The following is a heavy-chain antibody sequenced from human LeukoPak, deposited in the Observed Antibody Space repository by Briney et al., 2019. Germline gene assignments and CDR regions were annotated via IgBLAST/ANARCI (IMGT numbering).Heavy chain of an antibody. Sequence: ASVKVSCKASGYTFTGYYMHWVRQAPGQGLEWMGWINPNSGGTNYAQKFQGRVTVTRDTSITTAYMELSRLRSDDTAVYYCARAYYGSGSPDYWGQGTLVTVSS. V-gene: IGHV1-2*02. CDR1: GYTFTGYY. CDR3: ARAYYGSGSPDY. CDR2: INPNSGGT. D-gene: IGHD3-10*01. J-gene: IGHJ4*02.